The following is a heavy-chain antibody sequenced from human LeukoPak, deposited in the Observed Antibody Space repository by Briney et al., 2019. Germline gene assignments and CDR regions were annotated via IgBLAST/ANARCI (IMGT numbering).Heavy chain of an antibody. V-gene: IGHV4-39*07. CDR2: IYYSGST. CDR3: ASEIPHYYGSGSYYL. J-gene: IGHJ4*02. D-gene: IGHD3-10*01. CDR1: GGSISSSSYY. Sequence: SETLSLTCTVSGGSISSSSYYWGWIRQPPGKGLEWIGSIYYSGSTYYNPSLKSRVTISVDTSKNQFSLKLSSVTAADTAVYYCASEIPHYYGSGSYYLWGQGTLVTVSS.